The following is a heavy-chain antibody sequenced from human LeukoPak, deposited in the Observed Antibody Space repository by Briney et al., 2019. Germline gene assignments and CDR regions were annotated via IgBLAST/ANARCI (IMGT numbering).Heavy chain of an antibody. CDR3: TRSPSLGGRYWGFDY. CDR1: GFTFSDYA. D-gene: IGHD1-26*01. J-gene: IGHJ4*02. V-gene: IGHV3-23*01. Sequence: PGGSLRLSCAASGFTFSDYAMSWVRQAPGKGLEWVSAISGSGDDTYYADSVKGRFTISRDNSRNTLYLQMNSLRAEDTAVYYCTRSPSLGGRYWGFDYWGQGALVTVSS. CDR2: ISGSGDDT.